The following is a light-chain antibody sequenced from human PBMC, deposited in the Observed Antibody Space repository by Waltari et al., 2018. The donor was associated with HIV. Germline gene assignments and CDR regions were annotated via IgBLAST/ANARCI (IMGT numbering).Light chain of an antibody. Sequence: DIVMTQSPDSLAVSLGERATINCKSTQSLLYRSTNKDSFAWYQQKPGQSPKLLIYWASIRESGVPDRFSGSGSGTDFTLTISNLQAEDVAVYYCQQYYSTPWTFGQGTKVEI. CDR1: QSLLYRSTNKDS. CDR2: WAS. J-gene: IGKJ1*01. V-gene: IGKV4-1*01. CDR3: QQYYSTPWT.